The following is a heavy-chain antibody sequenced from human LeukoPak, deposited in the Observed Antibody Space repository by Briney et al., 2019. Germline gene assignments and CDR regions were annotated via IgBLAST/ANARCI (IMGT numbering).Heavy chain of an antibody. CDR2: ISGSGGST. D-gene: IGHD2-2*01. CDR1: GFTFSSYA. V-gene: IGHV3-23*01. J-gene: IGHJ3*02. CDR3: AKDALIIVVVPIAEAFDI. Sequence: GGSLRLSCAASGFTFSSYAMSRVRQAPGKGLEWVSAISGSGGSTYYADSVKGRFTISRDNSKNTLYLQMNSLRAEDTAVYYCAKDALIIVVVPIAEAFDIWGQGTMVTVSS.